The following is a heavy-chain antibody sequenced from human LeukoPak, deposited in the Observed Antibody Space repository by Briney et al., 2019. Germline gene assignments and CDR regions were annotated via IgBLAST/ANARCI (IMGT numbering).Heavy chain of an antibody. CDR2: IYHSGST. CDR1: GGSISSGGYY. J-gene: IGHJ3*02. CDR3: ARGLWNCDAFDI. D-gene: IGHD1-7*01. V-gene: IGHV4-30-2*01. Sequence: PSQTLSLTCTVSGGSISSGGYYWSWIRQPPGKGLEWIGYIYHSGSTYYNPSLKSRVTISVDRTKNQFSLKLSSVTAADTAVYYCARGLWNCDAFDIWGQGTMVTDSS.